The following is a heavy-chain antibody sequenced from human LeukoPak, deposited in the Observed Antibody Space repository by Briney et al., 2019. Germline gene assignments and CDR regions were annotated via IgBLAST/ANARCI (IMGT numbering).Heavy chain of an antibody. V-gene: IGHV1-3*01. CDR1: GGTFSSYA. CDR2: INAGNGNT. Sequence: GASVKVSCKASGGTFSSYAISWVRQAPGQRLEWMGWINAGNGNTKYSQKFQGRVTITRDTSASTAYMELSSLRSEDTAVYYCARELERSSGKGSGPPDYWXQGXLVTVSS. CDR3: ARELERSSGKGSGPPDY. D-gene: IGHD6-19*01. J-gene: IGHJ4*02.